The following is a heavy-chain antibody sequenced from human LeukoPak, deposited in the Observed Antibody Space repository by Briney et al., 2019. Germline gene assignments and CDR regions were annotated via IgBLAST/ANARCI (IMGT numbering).Heavy chain of an antibody. CDR1: GLTFGDYT. Sequence: GGSLRLSCEASGLTFGDYTMHWVRQAPGKGLEWVANIRQDGSGKYYVDSVKGRFTISRDNAKNSLYLQMNSLRAEDTAVYYCARVGGAYYGSGSYYSGYWGQGTLVTVSS. CDR2: IRQDGSGK. D-gene: IGHD3-10*01. CDR3: ARVGGAYYGSGSYYSGY. J-gene: IGHJ4*02. V-gene: IGHV3-7*01.